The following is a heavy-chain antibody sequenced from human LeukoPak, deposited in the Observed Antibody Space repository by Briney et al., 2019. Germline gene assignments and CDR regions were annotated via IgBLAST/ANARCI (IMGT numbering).Heavy chain of an antibody. V-gene: IGHV3-33*01. CDR2: IWYDGSNK. D-gene: IGHD3-10*01. CDR1: GFTFSSYG. Sequence: GGSLRLSCAAYGFTFSSYGMHWDRQAPGKGLEWVAVIWYDGSNKYYADSVKGRFTISRDNSKNTLYLQMNSLRAEDTAVYYCASDWYYYCSGSYYTVDYWGQGTPVTVSS. J-gene: IGHJ4*02. CDR3: ASDWYYYCSGSYYTVDY.